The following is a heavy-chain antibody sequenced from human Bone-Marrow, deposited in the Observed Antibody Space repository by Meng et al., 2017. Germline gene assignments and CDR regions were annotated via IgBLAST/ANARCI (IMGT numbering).Heavy chain of an antibody. Sequence: QVQLQESGSGLVRPSETLSLTCTVSGGSVNSGSYAWGWIRQPPGKGLEWIGNIYYSGTTNYNPSLKSRVTISIDASKNQFSLMLSSLTAADTAVYYCARGQYYWGQGTLVTVSS. CDR2: IYYSGTT. V-gene: IGHV4-61*01. CDR3: ARGQYY. CDR1: GGSVNSGSYA. J-gene: IGHJ4*02.